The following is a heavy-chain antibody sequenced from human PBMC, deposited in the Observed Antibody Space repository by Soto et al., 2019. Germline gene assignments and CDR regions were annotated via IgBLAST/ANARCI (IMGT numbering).Heavy chain of an antibody. D-gene: IGHD1-1*01. CDR3: ARDLRRLEPRLGYYYYYRMDV. CDR1: GFTFSSYS. V-gene: IGHV3-21*01. Sequence: GGSLRLSCAASGFTFSSYSMNWVRQAPGKGLEWVSSISSSSSYIYYADSVKGRFTISRDNAKNSLYLQMNSLRAEDTAVYYCARDLRRLEPRLGYYYYYRMDVWGQGNTVTVSS. J-gene: IGHJ6*02. CDR2: ISSSSSYI.